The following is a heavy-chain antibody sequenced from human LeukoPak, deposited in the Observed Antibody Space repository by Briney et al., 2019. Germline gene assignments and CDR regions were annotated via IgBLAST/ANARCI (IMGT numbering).Heavy chain of an antibody. CDR2: ISSSSSYI. CDR1: GFTFSSYS. V-gene: IGHV3-21*01. J-gene: IGHJ5*02. CDR3: ARDVSLAAAGANWFDP. D-gene: IGHD6-13*01. Sequence: GGSLRLSCAASGFTFSSYSMNWVRQAPGKGLEWVSSISSSSSYIYYADSVKGRFTISRGNAKNSLYLQMNSLRAEDTAVYYCARDVSLAAAGANWFDPWGQGTLVTVSS.